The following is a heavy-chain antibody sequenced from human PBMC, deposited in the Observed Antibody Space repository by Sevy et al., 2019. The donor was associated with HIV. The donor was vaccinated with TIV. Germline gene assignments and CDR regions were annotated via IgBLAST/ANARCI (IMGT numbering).Heavy chain of an antibody. V-gene: IGHV1-18*01. J-gene: IGHJ6*03. CDR2: INANNGHI. D-gene: IGHD3-22*01. CDR3: ARRDWRYSAREGPRNYYFYMDV. CDR1: GYTFTTYG. Sequence: ASVKVSCKASGYTFTTYGIGWVRQAPGQGLEWMGWINANNGHINYAQKLQGRLTLTTDASTNTAYMELSSLTSDDTAKYVCARRDWRYSAREGPRNYYFYMDVWGRGTTVTVSS.